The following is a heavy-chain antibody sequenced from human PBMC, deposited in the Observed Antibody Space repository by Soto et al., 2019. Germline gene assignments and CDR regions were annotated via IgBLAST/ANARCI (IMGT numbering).Heavy chain of an antibody. V-gene: IGHV1-3*01. Sequence: ASVKVSCKASGNTVPNYAIHWVRQAPGQRLEWMGWINGGNGNTYYSEHFQGRVTFTRDTSAGTVYMQLSSLTSDDTAVYYCARENSDSTTNWFDPWGQGTQVTVSS. CDR3: ARENSDSTTNWFDP. J-gene: IGHJ5*02. CDR1: GNTVPNYA. CDR2: INGGNGNT. D-gene: IGHD3-22*01.